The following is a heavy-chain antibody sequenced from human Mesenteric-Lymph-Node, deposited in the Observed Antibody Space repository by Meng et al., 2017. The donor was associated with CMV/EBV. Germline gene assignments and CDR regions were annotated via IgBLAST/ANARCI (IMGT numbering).Heavy chain of an antibody. CDR3: ARVGASSSWGADY. V-gene: IGHV7-4-1*02. CDR2: INTNTGNP. D-gene: IGHD6-13*01. J-gene: IGHJ4*02. CDR1: GSTITNYY. Sequence: KTPGSTITNYYMQWVRQAPGQGLEWMGWINTNTGNPTYAQGFTGRFVFSLDTSVSTAYLQISSLKAEDTAVYYCARVGASSSWGADYWGQGTLVTVSS.